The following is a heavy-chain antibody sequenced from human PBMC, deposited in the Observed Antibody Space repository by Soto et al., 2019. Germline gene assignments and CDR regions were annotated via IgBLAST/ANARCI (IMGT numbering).Heavy chain of an antibody. Sequence: PGGSLRLAGASSAISFSSYGMRWVVQARGKGLEWVAVISDDGSNKYYADSVNGRLTISRNNSKNTRYLQRTSQRAEDTAGGYRAKDGYNWNSVLGPVGYFDYWGQGTLGTVSS. CDR3: AKDGYNWNSVLGPVGYFDY. J-gene: IGHJ4*02. CDR1: AISFSSYG. V-gene: IGHV3-30*18. CDR2: ISDDGSNK. D-gene: IGHD1-7*01.